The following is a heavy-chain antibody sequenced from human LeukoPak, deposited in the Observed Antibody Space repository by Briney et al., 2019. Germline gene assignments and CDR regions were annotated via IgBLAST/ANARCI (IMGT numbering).Heavy chain of an antibody. CDR2: IYSGGTT. CDR3: ARGRDYGDYAGFN. D-gene: IGHD4-17*01. J-gene: IGHJ4*02. V-gene: IGHV3-53*01. Sequence: GGSLRLSCAASGFIVSNNYMSWVRQAPGEGLEWVSVIYSGGTTYYADSVKGRFTISRDNSKNTLYLQMNSLRAEDAGVYYCARGRDYGDYAGFNWGQGTLVTASS. CDR1: GFIVSNNY.